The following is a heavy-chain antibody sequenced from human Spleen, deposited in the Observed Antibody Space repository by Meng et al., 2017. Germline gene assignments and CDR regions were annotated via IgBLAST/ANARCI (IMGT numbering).Heavy chain of an antibody. V-gene: IGHV4-34*01. CDR3: ARGPTTMAHDFDY. CDR2: INHSGST. J-gene: IGHJ4*02. D-gene: IGHD4-11*01. Sequence: QVHLQQWGAGLFEPSENLSLTGVVSGGSFSDYYWSWIRQPPGKGLGWIGEINHSGSTNYNPSLESRATISVDTSQNNLSLKLSSVTAADSAVYYCARGPTTMAHDFDYWGQGTLVTVSS. CDR1: GGSFSDYY.